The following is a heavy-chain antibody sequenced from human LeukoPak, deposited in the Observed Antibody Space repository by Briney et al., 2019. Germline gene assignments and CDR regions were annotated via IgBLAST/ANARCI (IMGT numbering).Heavy chain of an antibody. J-gene: IGHJ5*02. Sequence: GGSLRLSCAASGLTLSGYYMDWIRQVPGKGLEGVSYISGSGQTIYYADSVKGRFTISRDNAKNSLFLQMNSLRAEDTGIYYCARDVGGILSWGQGTQVTVSS. CDR1: GLTLSGYY. D-gene: IGHD2/OR15-2a*01. CDR3: ARDVGGILS. V-gene: IGHV3-11*04. CDR2: ISGSGQTI.